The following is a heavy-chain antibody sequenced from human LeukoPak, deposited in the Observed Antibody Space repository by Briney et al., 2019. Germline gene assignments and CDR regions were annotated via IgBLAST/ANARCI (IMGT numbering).Heavy chain of an antibody. Sequence: ASLRVSCTASGYSFSAYTVSWVRQAPGQGLEWVALITYYNNKTDYAQKFKGRVTVTTDKSTSTAYMELRSLTSDDTAVYYCARQRFGDVHAFDVWGQGTVVSVS. V-gene: IGHV1-18*01. J-gene: IGHJ3*01. CDR2: ITYYNNKT. CDR1: GYSFSAYT. CDR3: ARQRFGDVHAFDV. D-gene: IGHD3-10*01.